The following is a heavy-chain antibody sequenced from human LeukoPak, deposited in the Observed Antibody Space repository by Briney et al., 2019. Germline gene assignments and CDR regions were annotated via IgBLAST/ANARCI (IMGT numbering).Heavy chain of an antibody. CDR3: ARDAGDGYNSDLFDY. J-gene: IGHJ4*02. Sequence: GGSLRLSCAASGFTFSSYGMHWVRQAPGKGLEGVAVIWYDGSNKYYADSVKGRFTISRDNSKNTLYLQMNSLRAEDTAVYYCARDAGDGYNSDLFDYWGQGTLVTVSS. V-gene: IGHV3-33*01. CDR1: GFTFSSYG. D-gene: IGHD5-24*01. CDR2: IWYDGSNK.